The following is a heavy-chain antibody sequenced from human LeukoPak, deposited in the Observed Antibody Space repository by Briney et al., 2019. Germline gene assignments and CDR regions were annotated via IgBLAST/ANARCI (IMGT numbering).Heavy chain of an antibody. CDR3: AREKLAVAGPYYVDY. Sequence: ASVKVSYKASGYTFTSYGISWVRQAPGQGLEWMGWIGAYNGNTNYAQKLQGRVTMTADTSTSTAYMELRSLRSDDTAVYYCAREKLAVAGPYYVDYWGEGTLVTVSS. D-gene: IGHD6-19*01. J-gene: IGHJ4*02. CDR1: GYTFTSYG. V-gene: IGHV1-18*01. CDR2: IGAYNGNT.